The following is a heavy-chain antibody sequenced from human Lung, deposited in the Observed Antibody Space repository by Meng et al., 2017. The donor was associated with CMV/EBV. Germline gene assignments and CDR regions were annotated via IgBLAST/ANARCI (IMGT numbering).Heavy chain of an antibody. V-gene: IGHV4-31*03. CDR1: GGSISSGGYY. D-gene: IGHD3-10*01. J-gene: IGHJ6*02. Sequence: SXTXSLXCTVSGGSISSGGYYWSWIRQHPGKGLEWIGYIYYSGSTYYNPSPKSRVTISVDTSKNQFSLKLSSVTAADTAVYYCASKPDYYGSGSYYYYGMDVXGQGXTVTVSS. CDR3: ASKPDYYGSGSYYYYGMDV. CDR2: IYYSGST.